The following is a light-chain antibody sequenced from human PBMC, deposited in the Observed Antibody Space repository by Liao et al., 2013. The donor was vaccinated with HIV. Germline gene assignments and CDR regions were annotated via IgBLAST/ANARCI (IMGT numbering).Light chain of an antibody. CDR3: QAWDSSTYWV. Sequence: SYELTQPPSVSVSPGQTASITCSGDKLGHKYASWYQQKPGQSPVLLICQDNKRPSGIPERFSGSNSGNTATLTISGTQTMDEADYYCQAWDSSTYWVFGGGTKLTVL. CDR2: QDN. V-gene: IGLV3-1*01. J-gene: IGLJ3*02. CDR1: KLGHKY.